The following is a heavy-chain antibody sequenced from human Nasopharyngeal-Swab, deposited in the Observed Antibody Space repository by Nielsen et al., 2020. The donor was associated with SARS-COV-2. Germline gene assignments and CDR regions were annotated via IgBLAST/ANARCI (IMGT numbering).Heavy chain of an antibody. Sequence: GESLKISCAASGFTFSSYSMNWVRQAPGKGLEWVSSISSSSYIYYADSVKGRFTISRDNAKNSLYLQMNSLRAEDTAVYYCARVLTDPDPPDYWGQGTLVTVSS. CDR3: ARVLTDPDPPDY. CDR2: ISSSSYI. V-gene: IGHV3-21*01. J-gene: IGHJ4*02. CDR1: GFTFSSYS.